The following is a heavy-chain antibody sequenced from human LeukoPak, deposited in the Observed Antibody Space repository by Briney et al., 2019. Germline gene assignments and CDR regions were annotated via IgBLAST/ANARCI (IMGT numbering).Heavy chain of an antibody. D-gene: IGHD6-13*01. CDR2: IKQDGSEK. Sequence: GGSLRLSCAAPGFTFSSYWMSWVRQAPGKGLEWVANIKQDGSEKYYVDSVKGRFTISRDNAKNSLYLQMNSLRAEDTAVYYSSLEGSSWYRYFQHWGQGTLVTVSS. CDR1: GFTFSSYW. CDR3: SLEGSSWYRYFQH. J-gene: IGHJ1*01. V-gene: IGHV3-7*05.